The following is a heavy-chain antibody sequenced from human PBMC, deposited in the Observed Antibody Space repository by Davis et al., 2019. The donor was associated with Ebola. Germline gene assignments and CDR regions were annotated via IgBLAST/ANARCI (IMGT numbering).Heavy chain of an antibody. CDR3: ARALHDEVLDY. J-gene: IGHJ4*02. V-gene: IGHV3-30*04. CDR2: TSHNEMER. CDR1: GFTFSNHA. D-gene: IGHD1-1*01. Sequence: GESLKISCVASGFTFSNHAMHWVRQAPGKGLEWVAVTSHNEMERFYGESVQGRFTISRDNSENVLYLQMDSLRPDDTARYFCARALHDEVLDYWGQGTPVTVSS.